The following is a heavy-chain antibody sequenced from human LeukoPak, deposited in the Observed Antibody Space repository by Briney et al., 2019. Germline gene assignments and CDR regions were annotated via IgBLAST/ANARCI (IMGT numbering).Heavy chain of an antibody. D-gene: IGHD3-22*01. V-gene: IGHV3-73*01. CDR1: GFTFSGSA. CDR3: TSRPFYDSSGPWTGFDP. Sequence: GGSLKLSCAASGFTFSGSAMHWVRQASGKGLEWVGRIRSKANSYATAYAASVKGRFTISRDDSKNTAYLQMNSLKTEDTAVYYCTSRPFYDSSGPWTGFDPWGQGTLVTVSS. J-gene: IGHJ5*02. CDR2: IRSKANSYAT.